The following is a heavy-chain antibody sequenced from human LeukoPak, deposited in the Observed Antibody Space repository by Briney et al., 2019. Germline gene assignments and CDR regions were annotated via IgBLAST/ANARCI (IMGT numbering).Heavy chain of an antibody. Sequence: ASVKVSCKASGFTFTGHYMHWVRQAPGQGLEWTGWINAKNGGTHYAQNFQGRVTMTRDTSISTVYMELSRLRSDDTTFYYCARDHNWGPDYWGQGTLVTVSS. CDR2: INAKNGGT. CDR3: ARDHNWGPDY. CDR1: GFTFTGHY. D-gene: IGHD7-27*01. J-gene: IGHJ4*02. V-gene: IGHV1-2*02.